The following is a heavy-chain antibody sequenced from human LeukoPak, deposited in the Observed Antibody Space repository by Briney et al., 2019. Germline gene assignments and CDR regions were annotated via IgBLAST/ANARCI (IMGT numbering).Heavy chain of an antibody. CDR1: GFTFSSYD. CDR3: AKDRHAPGRYCSSTTCFPFDS. Sequence: GGSLRLSCAASGFTFSSYDMSWVRQAPGKGLEWVSAISGSGGSTYYADSVKGRFTISRDNSKSTLYLQMNRLRAEDTAVYYCAKDRHAPGRYCSSTTCFPFDSWGQGTLVTVSS. J-gene: IGHJ5*01. D-gene: IGHD2-2*01. V-gene: IGHV3-23*01. CDR2: ISGSGGST.